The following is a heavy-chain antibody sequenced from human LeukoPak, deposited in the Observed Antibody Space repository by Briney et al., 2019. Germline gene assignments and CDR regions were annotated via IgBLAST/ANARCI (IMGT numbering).Heavy chain of an antibody. D-gene: IGHD2-15*01. J-gene: IGHJ3*02. CDR1: GGTFSSYA. Sequence: ASVKVSCKASGGTFSSYAISWVRQAPGQGLEWMGRIIPILVIANYAQKFQGRVTITADKSTSTAYMELSSLRSEDTAVYYCARSRPFPRYCSGGSCSDAFDIWGQGTMVTVSS. CDR2: IIPILVIA. CDR3: ARSRPFPRYCSGGSCSDAFDI. V-gene: IGHV1-69*04.